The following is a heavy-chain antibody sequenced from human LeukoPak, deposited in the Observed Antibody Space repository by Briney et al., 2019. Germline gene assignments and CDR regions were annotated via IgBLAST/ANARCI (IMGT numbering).Heavy chain of an antibody. D-gene: IGHD5-18*01. CDR1: GGSFRGYY. CDR3: ARERGYSYGKQRGQERDLRY. CDR2: INHNGST. V-gene: IGHV4-34*01. Sequence: PSETLSLTCAVYGGSFRGYYWCWVRHRPREGVGWIWQINHNGSTNNNTSLKSRVTISVDTSKNQFSLKLNSVTAADTAVYYCARERGYSYGKQRGQERDLRYWGQGTLVTVSS. J-gene: IGHJ4*02.